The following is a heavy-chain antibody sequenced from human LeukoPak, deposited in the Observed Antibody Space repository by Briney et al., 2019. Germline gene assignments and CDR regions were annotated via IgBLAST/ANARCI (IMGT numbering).Heavy chain of an antibody. CDR2: INHSGSS. V-gene: IGHV4-34*01. CDR3: ATGLPGGASYTSHYLDY. J-gene: IGHJ4*02. D-gene: IGHD1-26*01. CDR1: GGSFSGYY. Sequence: SETLSLTCAVYGGSFSGYYWSWIRQPPGKGLEWIGEINHSGSSNYNPSLKSRVTISVDTFKNQFALKLSSVTASDTAVDYCATGLPGGASYTSHYLDYWGQGTLVTVSS.